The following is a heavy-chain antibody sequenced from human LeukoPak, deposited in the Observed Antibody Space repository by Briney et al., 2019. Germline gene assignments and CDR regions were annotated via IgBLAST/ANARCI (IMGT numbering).Heavy chain of an antibody. Sequence: PGGSPRLSCAASGFTFSSYAMSWVRQAPGKGLEWVSAISGSGGSTYYADSVKGRFTISRDNSKNTLYLQMNSLRAEDTAVYYCANSRGGYYYGSGSATGVDYWGQGTLVTVSS. J-gene: IGHJ4*02. CDR1: GFTFSSYA. CDR3: ANSRGGYYYGSGSATGVDY. V-gene: IGHV3-23*01. CDR2: ISGSGGST. D-gene: IGHD3-10*01.